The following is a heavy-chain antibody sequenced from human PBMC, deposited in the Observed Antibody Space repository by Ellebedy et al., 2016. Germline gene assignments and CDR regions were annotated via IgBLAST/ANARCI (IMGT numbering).Heavy chain of an antibody. CDR3: ARRGDYYFDY. Sequence: GESLKISXKGSGYSFTSYWISWVRQMPGKGLEWMGRIDPSDSYTNYSPSFQGHVTISADKSISTAYLQWSSLKASDTAMYYCARRGDYYFDYWGQGTLVTVSS. D-gene: IGHD3-16*01. J-gene: IGHJ4*02. V-gene: IGHV5-10-1*01. CDR2: IDPSDSYT. CDR1: GYSFTSYW.